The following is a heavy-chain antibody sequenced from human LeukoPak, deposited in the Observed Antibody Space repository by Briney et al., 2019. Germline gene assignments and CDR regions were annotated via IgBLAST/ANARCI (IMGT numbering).Heavy chain of an antibody. CDR3: AKMGPGALTADAFDI. Sequence: GESLKISCKGSGYSFTSYWIGWVRQMPGKGLEWMGNISPGDSDTRYIPSFQGQFTISADTSITTASLQWSSLRASDTATYYCAKMGPGALTADAFDIWGQGTTVTVSS. CDR2: ISPGDSDT. J-gene: IGHJ3*02. D-gene: IGHD1-14*01. CDR1: GYSFTSYW. V-gene: IGHV5-51*01.